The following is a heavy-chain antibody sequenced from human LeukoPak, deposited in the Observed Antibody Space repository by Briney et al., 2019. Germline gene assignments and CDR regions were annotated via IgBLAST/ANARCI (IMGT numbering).Heavy chain of an antibody. CDR1: GFSFSTYW. J-gene: IGHJ4*02. Sequence: GGSLRLSCVVSGFSFSTYWMRWVRQAPGKGLEWVANIKQDGSEQYYVDSLKGRFTISRDNAKNTLYLQLNNVEADDTAMYYCARDSAGNDYWGQGTLVTVSS. V-gene: IGHV3-7*01. CDR2: IKQDGSEQ. D-gene: IGHD6-13*01. CDR3: ARDSAGNDY.